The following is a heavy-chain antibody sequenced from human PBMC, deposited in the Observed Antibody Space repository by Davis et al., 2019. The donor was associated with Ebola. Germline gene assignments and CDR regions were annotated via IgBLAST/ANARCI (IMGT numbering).Heavy chain of an antibody. CDR3: ARDGGIAARRGLQGY. CDR2: INPNSGGT. D-gene: IGHD6-6*01. V-gene: IGHV1-18*01. J-gene: IGHJ4*02. CDR1: GGTFSSYA. Sequence: ASVKVSCKASGGTFSSYAISWVRQAPGQGLEWMGWINPNSGGTNYAQKFQGWVTMTTDTSTSTAYMELRSLRSDDTAVYYCARDGGIAARRGLQGYWGQGTLVTVSS.